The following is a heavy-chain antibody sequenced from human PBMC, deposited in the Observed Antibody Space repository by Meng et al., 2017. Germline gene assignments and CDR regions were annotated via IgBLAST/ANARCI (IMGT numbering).Heavy chain of an antibody. Sequence: GESLKISCKGSGYSFTSYWIGWVRQMPGKGLEWMGIIYPGDSDTRYMPSFQGQVTISADKAISTDYLQWSSLRSEDTAVYYCARAHDHYDILAGYSPPDAFDIWGQGTMVTVSS. CDR2: IYPGDSDT. D-gene: IGHD3-9*01. CDR1: GYSFTSYW. V-gene: IGHV5-51*01. CDR3: ARAHDHYDILAGYSPPDAFDI. J-gene: IGHJ3*02.